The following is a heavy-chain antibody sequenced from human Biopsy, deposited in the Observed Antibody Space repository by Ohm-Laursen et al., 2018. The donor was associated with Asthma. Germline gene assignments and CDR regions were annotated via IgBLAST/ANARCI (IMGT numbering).Heavy chain of an antibody. V-gene: IGHV3-20*01. J-gene: IGHJ4*02. D-gene: IGHD6-19*01. Sequence: SLRLSCTASGFTFDDYGMSWVRQAPGKGLDWVSGINWNGGSTGYADSVKVRFTISRDNAKNSLYLQMNSLRAEDTALYHCGRDMGGFGSGWFPVEFWGQGTLVTVSS. CDR1: GFTFDDYG. CDR2: INWNGGST. CDR3: GRDMGGFGSGWFPVEF.